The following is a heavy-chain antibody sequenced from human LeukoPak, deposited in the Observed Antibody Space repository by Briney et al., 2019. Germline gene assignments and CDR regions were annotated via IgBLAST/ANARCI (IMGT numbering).Heavy chain of an antibody. J-gene: IGHJ4*02. D-gene: IGHD3-22*01. CDR1: GGSISSYY. CDR3: ARDRYYYDSSARYFDY. CDR2: IYYSGST. V-gene: IGHV4-59*12. Sequence: PSETLSLTCTVSGGSISSYYWSWIRQPPGQGLEWIGYIYYSGSTNYNPSLKSRVTISVDTSKNQFSLKLSSVTAADTAVYYCARDRYYYDSSARYFDYWGQGTLVTVSS.